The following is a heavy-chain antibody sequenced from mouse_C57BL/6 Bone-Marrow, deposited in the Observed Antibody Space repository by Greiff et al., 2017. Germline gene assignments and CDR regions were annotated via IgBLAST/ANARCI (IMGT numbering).Heavy chain of an antibody. J-gene: IGHJ4*01. D-gene: IGHD3-2*02. CDR2: SRNKANDYTT. CDR1: GFTFSDFY. CDR3: ARDADSSGPYAMDY. V-gene: IGHV7-1*01. Sequence: EVKLMDSGGGLVQSGRSLRLSCATSGFTFSDFYMEWVRQAPGKGLEWIAASRNKANDYTTEYSASVKGRFIVSRDTSQSILYLQMNALRAEDTAMYYCARDADSSGPYAMDYWGQGTSVTVSS.